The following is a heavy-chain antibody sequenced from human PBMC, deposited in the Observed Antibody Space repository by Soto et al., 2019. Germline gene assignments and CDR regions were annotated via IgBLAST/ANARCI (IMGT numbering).Heavy chain of an antibody. CDR3: ARGFSGYSSSWLKSAEYYFDY. CDR2: IYYGGSI. J-gene: IGHJ4*02. D-gene: IGHD6-13*01. V-gene: IGHV4-59*01. Sequence: SETLSLTCSVSGGSISSGYWTWIRQPPGKGLEWIGYIYYGGSINYNPSLKSRVTISVDTSKNQFSLKLSSVTAADTAVYYCARGFSGYSSSWLKSAEYYFDYWGQGTLVTVSS. CDR1: GGSISSGY.